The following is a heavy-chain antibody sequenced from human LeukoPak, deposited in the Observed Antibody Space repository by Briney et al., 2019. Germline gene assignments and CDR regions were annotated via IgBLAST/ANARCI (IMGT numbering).Heavy chain of an antibody. J-gene: IGHJ5*01. D-gene: IGHD4-17*01. CDR2: MNPNTGNT. CDR1: GYTFTDHD. Sequence: GASVKVSCKASGYTFTDHDVNWVRQAPGQGLEWMGWMNPNTGNTGYAQHLQGRVTMTRTNSIPTAYMELRSLTSDDTAVYYCARVGGGEYLDWFDFWGQGTLVIVSS. V-gene: IGHV1-8*01. CDR3: ARVGGGEYLDWFDF.